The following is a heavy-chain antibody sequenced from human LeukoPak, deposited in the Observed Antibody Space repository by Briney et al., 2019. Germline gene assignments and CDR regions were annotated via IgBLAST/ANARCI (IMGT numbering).Heavy chain of an antibody. CDR3: ARYRSSTRGFDY. Sequence: ASVKVSCKASGYTFTGYYMHWVRQAPGQGLEWMGWINPNSGGTNYAQKFQGRVTMTRDTSISTAYMELSRLRSDDTAVYYCARYRSSTRGFDYWGQGTLVTVSS. CDR1: GYTFTGYY. CDR2: INPNSGGT. V-gene: IGHV1-2*02. D-gene: IGHD2-2*01. J-gene: IGHJ4*02.